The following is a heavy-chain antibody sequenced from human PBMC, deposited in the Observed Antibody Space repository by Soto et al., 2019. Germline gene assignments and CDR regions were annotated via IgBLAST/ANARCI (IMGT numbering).Heavy chain of an antibody. J-gene: IGHJ3*02. V-gene: IGHV1-2*06. Sequence: ASVKVSCKASGYIFTDYYMHWVRQAPGQELEWMGRINPYNGGTNYAQKLQGRVTMTTDTSTSTAYMELRSLRSDDTAVYYCARSSSGPPPDAFDIWGQGTMVTVSS. CDR2: INPYNGGT. CDR3: ARSSSGPPPDAFDI. D-gene: IGHD6-19*01. CDR1: GYIFTDYY.